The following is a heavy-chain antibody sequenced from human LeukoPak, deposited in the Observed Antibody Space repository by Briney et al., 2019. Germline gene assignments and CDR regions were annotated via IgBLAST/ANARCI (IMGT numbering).Heavy chain of an antibody. CDR3: TTDYSSSWYEDYFDY. CDR1: GFTFSNAW. Sequence: GGSLRLSCGASGFTFSNAWVSWARQAPGKGLEWVGRVKSRADGGTTDYAAPVKGRFTISRDDSKNTLYLQMSSLKTEDTAVYYCTTDYSSSWYEDYFDYWGQGTLVTVSS. J-gene: IGHJ4*02. CDR2: VKSRADGGTT. V-gene: IGHV3-15*01. D-gene: IGHD6-13*01.